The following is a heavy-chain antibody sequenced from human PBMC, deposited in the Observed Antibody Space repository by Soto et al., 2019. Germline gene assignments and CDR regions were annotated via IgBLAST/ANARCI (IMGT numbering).Heavy chain of an antibody. J-gene: IGHJ6*02. D-gene: IGHD2-2*01. CDR1: GGTFSSYA. CDR3: AVYCSSTSCSGVDYYYGMDV. V-gene: IGHV1-69*06. CDR2: IIPIFGTA. Sequence: GASVKVSCKASGGTFSSYAISWVRQAPGKGLEWMGGIIPIFGTANYAQKFQGRVTITADKSTSTAYMELSSLRSEDTAVYYCAVYCSSTSCSGVDYYYGMDVWGQGTTVTVSS.